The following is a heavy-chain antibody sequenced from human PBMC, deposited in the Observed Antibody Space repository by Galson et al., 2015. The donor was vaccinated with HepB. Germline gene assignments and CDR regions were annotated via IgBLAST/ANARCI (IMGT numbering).Heavy chain of an antibody. D-gene: IGHD3-10*01. CDR1: GFTFSDYY. CDR2: ISSSNSYT. Sequence: SLRLSCAASGFTFSDYYMSWIRQAPGKGLEWVSCISSSNSYTNYADSVKGRFTISRDNAKNSLYLQMNGLRAEDTAVYYCARDISNSYYYGSGVDYWGQGTLVTVSS. V-gene: IGHV3-11*05. CDR3: ARDISNSYYYGSGVDY. J-gene: IGHJ4*02.